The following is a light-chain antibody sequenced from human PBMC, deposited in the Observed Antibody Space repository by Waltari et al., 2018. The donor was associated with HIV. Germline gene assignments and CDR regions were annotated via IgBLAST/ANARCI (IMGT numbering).Light chain of an antibody. J-gene: IGLJ3*02. CDR1: SSNLGAGYD. CDR3: QSYDSSLSGWV. Sequence: QSVLTQPPSVSGAPGQRVTISCPGSSSNLGAGYDPPWYQQLPGTAPRLLIYGNTNRPSGVPDRFSGSKSGTSASLAITGLQAEDEADYYCQSYDSSLSGWVFGGGTKLTVV. CDR2: GNT. V-gene: IGLV1-40*01.